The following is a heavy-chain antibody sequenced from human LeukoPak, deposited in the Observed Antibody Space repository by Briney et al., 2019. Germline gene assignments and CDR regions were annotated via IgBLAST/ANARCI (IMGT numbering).Heavy chain of an antibody. Sequence: TGGSLRLSCAASGFTFDDYGMSWVRQAPGKGLEWVSGINWNGGSTGYADSVKGRFTISRDNAKNSLYLQMNSLRAEDTALYYCATDSDSGSPHGAFDIWGQGTMVTVSS. V-gene: IGHV3-20*04. D-gene: IGHD1-26*01. CDR2: INWNGGST. CDR3: ATDSDSGSPHGAFDI. CDR1: GFTFDDYG. J-gene: IGHJ3*02.